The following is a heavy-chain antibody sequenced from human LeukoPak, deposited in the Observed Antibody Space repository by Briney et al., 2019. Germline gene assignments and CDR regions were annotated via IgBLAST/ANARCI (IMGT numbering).Heavy chain of an antibody. J-gene: IGHJ2*01. CDR3: ARDGGITMIEGGEYFDL. D-gene: IGHD3-22*01. CDR2: IYSSGST. V-gene: IGHV4-39*07. Sequence: SETLSLTCIVSGGSISSSSYYWGWIRQPPGKGLEWIGSIYSSGSTYYNPSLKSRVTISLERSKSQISLKLSSVTAADTAVYYCARDGGITMIEGGEYFDLWGRGTLVTVSS. CDR1: GGSISSSSYY.